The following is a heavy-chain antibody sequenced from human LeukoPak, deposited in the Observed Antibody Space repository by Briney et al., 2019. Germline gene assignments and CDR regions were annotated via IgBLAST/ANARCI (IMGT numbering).Heavy chain of an antibody. D-gene: IGHD5-24*01. J-gene: IGHJ4*02. CDR1: GFTFSSYG. Sequence: GRSLRLSCAASGFTFSSYGMHWVRQAPGKGLEWVAVISYDGSNKYYADSVKGRFTISRDNSKNTLYLQMNSLRAEDTAVYYCARWDGYGYFDYWGQGTLVTVSP. V-gene: IGHV3-30*03. CDR2: ISYDGSNK. CDR3: ARWDGYGYFDY.